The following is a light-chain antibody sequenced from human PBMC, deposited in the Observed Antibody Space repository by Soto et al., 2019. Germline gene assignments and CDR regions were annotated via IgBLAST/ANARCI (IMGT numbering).Light chain of an antibody. V-gene: IGKV1-5*03. CDR1: QSVGSW. J-gene: IGKJ1*01. CDR2: KAS. Sequence: DIQMTQSPSTLSASVGDRVTITCRASQSVGSWLAWYQQKPGKAPKLLIYKASSLESGVPSRFXGSGSGTEFSLTTSSLQPYDFASYTCQQYGSSSPWTFGQVTKVEIK. CDR3: QQYGSSSPWT.